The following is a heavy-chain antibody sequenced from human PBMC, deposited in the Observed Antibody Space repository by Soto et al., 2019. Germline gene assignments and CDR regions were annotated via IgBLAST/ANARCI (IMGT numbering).Heavy chain of an antibody. V-gene: IGHV3-23*01. Sequence: EVQLLESGGGLVQPGGSLRLSCAASGFTFSSYAMSWVRQAPGKGLEWVSAISGSGGSTYYADSVKGRFTISRDNSKNALYLQMNRLRAEDTAVYYCAKDLDYGGATDYWGQGTLVTVSS. CDR2: ISGSGGST. J-gene: IGHJ4*02. D-gene: IGHD4-17*01. CDR1: GFTFSSYA. CDR3: AKDLDYGGATDY.